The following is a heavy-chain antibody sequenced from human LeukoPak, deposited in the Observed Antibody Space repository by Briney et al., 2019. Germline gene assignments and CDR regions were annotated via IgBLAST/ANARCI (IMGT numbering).Heavy chain of an antibody. J-gene: IGHJ4*02. CDR1: GDSIDSGGYS. D-gene: IGHD3-10*01. V-gene: IGHV4-30-2*01. CDR2: IHQSGTT. Sequence: SQTLSLTCTISGDSIDSGGYSWSWIRQPPGKGLEWIGYIHQSGTTYLNPSFSSRVIMSKDSSKNQFSLSLRSVTAADTAVYYCARRVAGSGTSYFDRWGLGTPVTVSS. CDR3: ARRVAGSGTSYFDR.